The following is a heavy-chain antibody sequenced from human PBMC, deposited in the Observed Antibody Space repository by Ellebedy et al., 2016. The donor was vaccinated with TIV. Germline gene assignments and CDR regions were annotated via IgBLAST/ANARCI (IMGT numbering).Heavy chain of an antibody. CDR3: ARQFDQPAR. CDR2: IKADGSGI. CDR1: GFSFGSYW. V-gene: IGHV3-74*03. Sequence: PGGSLRLSCAASGFSFGSYWMLWVRQPPGKGLEWVSRIKADGSGITYADSVRGRFTISRDNAKNTLYLEMNSLRVDDTAVYYGARQFDQPARWGQGTLVTVSS. J-gene: IGHJ4*02. D-gene: IGHD3-9*01.